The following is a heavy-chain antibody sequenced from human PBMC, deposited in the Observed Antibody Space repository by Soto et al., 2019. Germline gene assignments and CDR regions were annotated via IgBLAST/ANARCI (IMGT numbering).Heavy chain of an antibody. J-gene: IGHJ4*02. Sequence: QVQLVESGGGVVQPGRSLRLSCAASGFTFSSYAMHWVRQAPGKGLEWVAVISYDGSNKYYADSVKGRFTISRDNSKNTLYLQMDSLRAADTAVSYCARDRVTMVRGVIITRKGFDYWGQGTLVTVSS. CDR1: GFTFSSYA. V-gene: IGHV3-30-3*01. D-gene: IGHD3-10*01. CDR2: ISYDGSNK. CDR3: ARDRVTMVRGVIITRKGFDY.